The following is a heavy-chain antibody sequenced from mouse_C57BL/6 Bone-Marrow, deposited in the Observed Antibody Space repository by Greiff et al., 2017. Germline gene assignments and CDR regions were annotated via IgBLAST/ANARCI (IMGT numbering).Heavy chain of an antibody. D-gene: IGHD2-1*01. CDR2: FHPYSDDT. CDR1: GYTFTTYP. J-gene: IGHJ2*01. Sequence: VKLVESGAELAKPGASVKMSCKASGYTFTTYPIEWMKQNPGQSLEWIGNFHPYSDDTKYNEKFKGKATLTVEKSSSTVYMELSRLTSDDSAVYYCARGGNYGGYYFDYWGQGTTLTVSS. CDR3: ARGGNYGGYYFDY. V-gene: IGHV1-47*01.